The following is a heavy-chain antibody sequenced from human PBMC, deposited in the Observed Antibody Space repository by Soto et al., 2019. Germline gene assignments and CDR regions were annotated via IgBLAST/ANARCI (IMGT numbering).Heavy chain of an antibody. J-gene: IGHJ4*02. CDR1: GFTFSSFE. V-gene: IGHV3-48*03. CDR2: IGRSGETI. Sequence: EASLRLSCVGSGFTFSSFEMNWVRQTPGKGLEWLSYIGRSGETIYYADSVKGRFTISRDNAKSSLFLQMTGLRDEDTGIYYCARDSRGGAARRPTFYYWGRGTLVTVSS. CDR3: ARDSRGGAARRPTFYY. D-gene: IGHD6-6*01.